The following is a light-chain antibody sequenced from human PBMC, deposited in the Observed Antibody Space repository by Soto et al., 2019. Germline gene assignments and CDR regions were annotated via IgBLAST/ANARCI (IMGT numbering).Light chain of an antibody. J-gene: IGLJ1*01. Sequence: QSVLTQPASVSGSPGQSITMSCTGTSSDVGGYNYVSWYQQHPGKAPKLIIFEVSYRPSGISNRFSASKSGDTASLTISGLQADDEADYYCCSYTDSRTHIFGSGTKV. CDR1: SSDVGGYNY. CDR3: CSYTDSRTHI. V-gene: IGLV2-14*01. CDR2: EVS.